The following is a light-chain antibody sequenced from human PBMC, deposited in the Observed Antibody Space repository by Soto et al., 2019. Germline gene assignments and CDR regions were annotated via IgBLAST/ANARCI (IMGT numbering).Light chain of an antibody. CDR2: DVT. J-gene: IGLJ3*02. CDR3: SSYTTINTVVV. V-gene: IGLV2-14*03. Sequence: QSALTQPASVSGSPGQSITFSCTGTSSDIGAYNYVSWYQHHPGKAPKLLIYDVTDRPSGVSDRFSRSKSGTTASLTISGLQAEDEADYFCSSYTTINTVVVFGGGTKVTVL. CDR1: SSDIGAYNY.